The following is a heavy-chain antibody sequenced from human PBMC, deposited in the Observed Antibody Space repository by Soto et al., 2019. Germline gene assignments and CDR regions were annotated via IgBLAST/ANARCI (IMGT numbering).Heavy chain of an antibody. Sequence: ASVKVSCKASGYTFTSYDINWVRQATGQGLEWMGWMNPNSGNTGYAQKYQGRDNMTRNTSISTAYMELSSLRSEDTAVYYCARGILLWFGEFPMDVWGKGTTVTVSS. D-gene: IGHD3-10*01. CDR3: ARGILLWFGEFPMDV. CDR2: MNPNSGNT. V-gene: IGHV1-8*01. J-gene: IGHJ6*03. CDR1: GYTFTSYD.